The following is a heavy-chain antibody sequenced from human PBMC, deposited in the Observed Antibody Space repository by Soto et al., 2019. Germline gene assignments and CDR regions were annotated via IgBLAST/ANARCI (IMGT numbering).Heavy chain of an antibody. J-gene: IGHJ6*02. CDR2: ISPYTGNT. CDR1: GYIFVNYG. CDR3: VMVDNYVTPTPQDV. V-gene: IGHV1-18*01. Sequence: QVQLVQSGDEVKKPGASVKVSCKASGYIFVNYGIAWVRQAPGQGLEWMGWISPYTGNTNSTTKVHGRLTMTTDTSTSTAYLDPGRLTSDDTAVYYCVMVDNYVTPTPQDVWGQGTTVTVSS. D-gene: IGHD3-16*01.